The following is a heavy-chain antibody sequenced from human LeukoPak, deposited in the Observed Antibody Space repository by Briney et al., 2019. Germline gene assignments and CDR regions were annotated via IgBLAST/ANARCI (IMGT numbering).Heavy chain of an antibody. CDR1: GGTLSSYA. V-gene: IGHV1-69*04. Sequence: SVKVSCKASGGTLSSYAISWVRQAPGQGLEWMGRIIPILGIANYAQKFQGRVTITADQSTSTAYMELSSLRSEDTAVYYCALTEPRPLGYCSSTSCYRHYYFDYWGQGTLVTVSS. D-gene: IGHD2-2*01. CDR2: IIPILGIA. J-gene: IGHJ4*02. CDR3: ALTEPRPLGYCSSTSCYRHYYFDY.